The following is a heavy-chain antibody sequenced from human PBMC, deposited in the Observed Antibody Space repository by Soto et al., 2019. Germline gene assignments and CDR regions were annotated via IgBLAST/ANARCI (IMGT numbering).Heavy chain of an antibody. V-gene: IGHV3-30-3*01. CDR1: GLSFSISP. CDR3: ARDPKTSGGQHWAFNYFDS. D-gene: IGHD7-27*01. CDR2: ISYDGTNK. Sequence: GGSLRLSCAAPGLSFSISPINWVRKAPGKGPEWVALISYDGTNKFYADSGKGRFTTSRDNSKSTLYLQVDSLRPEDAAVYYCARDPKTSGGQHWAFNYFDSWGQGTLVTVSS. J-gene: IGHJ4*02.